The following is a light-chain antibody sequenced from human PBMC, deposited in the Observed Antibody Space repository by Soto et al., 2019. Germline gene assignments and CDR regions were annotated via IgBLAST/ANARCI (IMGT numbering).Light chain of an antibody. CDR3: AAWDDSLSGVV. CDR2: RNS. J-gene: IGLJ2*01. Sequence: QSVLTQPPSASGTPGQRVTISCSGSSSNTGSNYVYWYQQLPGTAPRLLIYRNSQRPSGVPDRFSGSKSGTSASLAISGLRSEDEADYYCAAWDDSLSGVVFGGGTKVTVL. V-gene: IGLV1-47*01. CDR1: SSNTGSNY.